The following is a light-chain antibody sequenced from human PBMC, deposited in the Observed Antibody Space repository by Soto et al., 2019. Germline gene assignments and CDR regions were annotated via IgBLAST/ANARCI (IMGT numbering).Light chain of an antibody. CDR1: NSDVGSHNF. CDR3: CSLTNGATSV. J-gene: IGLJ3*02. V-gene: IGLV2-23*01. Sequence: QSVLTQPASVSGSPGQSITISCTGTNSDVGSHNFVSWYQQYPGKAPKLLIYEASKRPSGLSNRFSGSKSGNTASLTISGLHAEDEADYYCCSLTNGATSVFGGRTKVTVL. CDR2: EAS.